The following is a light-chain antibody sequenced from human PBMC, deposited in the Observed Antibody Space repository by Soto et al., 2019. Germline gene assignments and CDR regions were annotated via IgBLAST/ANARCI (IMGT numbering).Light chain of an antibody. V-gene: IGKV1-17*01. CDR2: AAS. J-gene: IGKJ1*01. Sequence: QMTHSQSSLSESVGDRVTITCRASLGIRNDLGWYQHKPGKAPKRLIYAASSLQSGVPSRFSGSGSGTEFTLTISSLQPEDFATYFCLQHDSYPWTFGQGTKVDIK. CDR1: LGIRND. CDR3: LQHDSYPWT.